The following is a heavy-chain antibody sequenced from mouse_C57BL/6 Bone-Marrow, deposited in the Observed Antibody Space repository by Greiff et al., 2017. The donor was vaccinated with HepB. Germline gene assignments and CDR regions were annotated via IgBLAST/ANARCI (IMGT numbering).Heavy chain of an antibody. Sequence: LESGGGFVQPGGSLKLSCAASGFTFSDYYLYWVRQPPEKRLEWVAYISNSGGSTYYPDTVTGRFTISRDTAKNTLYLQLRHLKSEDTAMYYCARHESSGYVGFAYWGQGTLVTVSA. CDR3: ARHESSGYVGFAY. V-gene: IGHV5-12*01. CDR2: ISNSGGST. CDR1: GFTFSDYY. D-gene: IGHD3-2*02. J-gene: IGHJ3*01.